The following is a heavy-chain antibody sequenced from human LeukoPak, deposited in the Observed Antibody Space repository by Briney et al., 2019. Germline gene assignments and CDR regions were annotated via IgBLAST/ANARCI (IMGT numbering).Heavy chain of an antibody. D-gene: IGHD1-26*01. CDR2: IYYSGST. CDR3: ASAWAQEYYFDY. J-gene: IGHJ4*02. V-gene: IGHV4-31*03. Sequence: PSETLPLTCTVSGGSISSGGYYWSWIRQHPGKGLEWIGYIYYSGSTYYNPSLKSRVTISVDTSKNQFSLKLSSVTAADTAVYYCASAWAQEYYFDYWGQGTLVTVSS. CDR1: GGSISSGGYY.